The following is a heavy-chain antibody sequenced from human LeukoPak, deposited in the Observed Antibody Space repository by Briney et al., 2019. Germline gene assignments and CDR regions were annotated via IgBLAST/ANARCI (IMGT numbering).Heavy chain of an antibody. D-gene: IGHD6-19*01. CDR3: ARDRIAVAGTFDY. CDR2: IIPILGIA. J-gene: IGHJ4*02. CDR1: GGTFSSYA. V-gene: IGHV1-69*04. Sequence: PRASVKVSCKASGGTFSSYAISWVRQAPGQGLEWMGRIIPILGIANYAQKFQGRVTITADKSTSTAYVELSSLRSEDTAVYYCARDRIAVAGTFDYWGQGTLVTVSS.